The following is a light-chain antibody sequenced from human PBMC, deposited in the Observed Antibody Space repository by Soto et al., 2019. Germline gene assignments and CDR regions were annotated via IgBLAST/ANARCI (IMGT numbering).Light chain of an antibody. J-gene: IGKJ5*01. V-gene: IGKV3-15*01. Sequence: EIVMTQSPATLSVSPGERATLSCRASQSVSSKFAWYQQKPGQAPRLLIYEASTRATGIPDRFSGRGSGTEFTLTISSLQSDDCAVYYCQQYNNWPSITFGQGTRLEIK. CDR2: EAS. CDR3: QQYNNWPSIT. CDR1: QSVSSK.